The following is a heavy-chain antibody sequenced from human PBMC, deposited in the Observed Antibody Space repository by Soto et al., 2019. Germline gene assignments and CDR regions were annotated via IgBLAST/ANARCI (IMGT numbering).Heavy chain of an antibody. D-gene: IGHD3-3*01. V-gene: IGHV1-8*01. CDR3: ARVKSSDVVLRFLESPSYYGRDV. Sequence: ASVKVACNASGYTFTSYDINWVRQATGQGLEWMGWMNPNSGNTGYAQKFQGRVTMTRNTSISTAYMELSSLRSEDTAVYYCARVKSSDVVLRFLESPSYYGRDVCGQGTTVTVSS. CDR2: MNPNSGNT. CDR1: GYTFTSYD. J-gene: IGHJ6*02.